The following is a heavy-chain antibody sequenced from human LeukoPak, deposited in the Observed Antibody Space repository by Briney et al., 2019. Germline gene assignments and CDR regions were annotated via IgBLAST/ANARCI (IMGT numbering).Heavy chain of an antibody. CDR1: GFTVSSNY. D-gene: IGHD6-13*01. CDR2: IYSGGST. V-gene: IGHV3-66*02. Sequence: PGGSLRLSCAASGFTVSSNYMSWVRQAPGKGLEWVSVIYSGGSTYYADSVKGRFTISRDNSKNTLYLQMYSLRAEDTAVYYCARGGPYSSSCFDYWGQGTLVTVSS. CDR3: ARGGPYSSSCFDY. J-gene: IGHJ4*02.